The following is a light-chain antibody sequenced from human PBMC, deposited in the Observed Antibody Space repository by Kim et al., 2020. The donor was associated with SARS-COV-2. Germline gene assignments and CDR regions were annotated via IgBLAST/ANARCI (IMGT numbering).Light chain of an antibody. Sequence: ASVGDRVTTTCRASKGIRSWLVWYQQKPGKAPKSLIYDASTLESGVPPRFSGSGSGTDFSLTISSLQPEDFATYFCQQDNSFPLTFGGGTKVDIK. J-gene: IGKJ4*01. V-gene: IGKV1-12*01. CDR1: KGIRSW. CDR2: DAS. CDR3: QQDNSFPLT.